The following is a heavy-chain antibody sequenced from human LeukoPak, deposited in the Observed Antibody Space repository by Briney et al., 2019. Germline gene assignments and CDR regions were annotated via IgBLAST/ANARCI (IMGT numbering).Heavy chain of an antibody. D-gene: IGHD3-9*01. CDR3: ARDSDVLRYFDWPLDY. CDR1: GFTFSSYA. Sequence: GGSLRLSCAASGFTFSSYAMHWVRQAPGKGLEYVSAISSNGGSTYYANSVKGRFTISRDNSKNTLYLQMGSLRAEDMAVYYCARDSDVLRYFDWPLDYWGQGTLVTVSS. CDR2: ISSNGGST. J-gene: IGHJ4*02. V-gene: IGHV3-64*01.